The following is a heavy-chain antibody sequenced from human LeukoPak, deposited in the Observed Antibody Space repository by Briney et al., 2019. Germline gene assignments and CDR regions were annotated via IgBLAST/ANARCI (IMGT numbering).Heavy chain of an antibody. CDR3: ARRSGGYYSNWFDP. CDR1: GGSISSYY. J-gene: IGHJ5*02. CDR2: IYYSGST. D-gene: IGHD3-10*01. Sequence: ASETLSLTCTVSGGSISSYYWSWIRQPPGKGLEWIGYIYYSGSTNYNPSLKSRVTISVDTSKNQFSLKLSSVTAADTAVYYCARRSGGYYSNWFDPWGQGTLVTVSS. V-gene: IGHV4-59*08.